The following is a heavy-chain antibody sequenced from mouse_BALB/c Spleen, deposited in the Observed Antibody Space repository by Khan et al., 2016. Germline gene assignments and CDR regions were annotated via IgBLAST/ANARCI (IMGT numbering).Heavy chain of an antibody. CDR2: INTYTGEP. J-gene: IGHJ4*01. CDR1: GYNFANYG. CDR3: ARSDYYGTSYAVMDY. D-gene: IGHD1-1*01. V-gene: IGHV9-1*02. Sequence: QIQLVQSGPELKKPGETVKISCKASGYNFANYGMNWVRQAPGKGLKWMGWINTYTGEPTYTDDFKGRFAFSLETSASAAYLQINNLKNEDMATYFCARSDYYGTSYAVMDYWGQGTSVTVSS.